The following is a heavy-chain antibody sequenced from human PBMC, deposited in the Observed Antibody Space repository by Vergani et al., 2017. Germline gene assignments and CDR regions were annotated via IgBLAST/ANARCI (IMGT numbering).Heavy chain of an antibody. CDR2: TYYRSNWYN. V-gene: IGHV6-1*01. CDR3: ARGYGSSWYH. CDR1: GDSVSSNSAA. J-gene: IGHJ4*02. Sequence: QVQLQQSGPGLVKPSQTLSLTCAISGDSVSSNSAAWNWVRQSPSRGLEWLGRTYYRSNWYNDYAVSVKSRMTSNPDTAKNQFSLQLNAVTPEDTAVYYCARGYGSSWYHWGQGTLVTVSS. D-gene: IGHD6-13*01.